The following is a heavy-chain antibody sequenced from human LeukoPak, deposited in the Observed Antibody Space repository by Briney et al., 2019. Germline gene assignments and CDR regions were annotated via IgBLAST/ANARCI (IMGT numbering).Heavy chain of an antibody. D-gene: IGHD5-18*01. CDR1: GFTFSSYS. CDR2: ISSSSNTI. CDR3: ARVGIQLCVDY. Sequence: SGGSLRLSCAASGFTFSSYSMNWVRQAPGKGLEWVSYISSSSNTIYYADSVKGRFTISRDNAKNSPYLQMNSLRAEDTAVYYCARVGIQLCVDYWGQGTLVTVSS. V-gene: IGHV3-48*01. J-gene: IGHJ4*02.